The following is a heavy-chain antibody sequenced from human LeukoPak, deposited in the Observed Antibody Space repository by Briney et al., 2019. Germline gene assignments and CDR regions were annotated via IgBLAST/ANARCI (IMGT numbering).Heavy chain of an antibody. D-gene: IGHD1-26*01. CDR3: AAVQVGANYYFDY. CDR2: IVVGSGNT. V-gene: IGHV1-58*02. CDR1: GFTFTSSA. Sequence: SVKVSCKASGFTFTSSAMQWVRQARGQRLVWIGWIVVGSGNTNYAQKFQERVTITRDMSTSRAYMELSSLRSEDTAVYYCAAVQVGANYYFDYWGQGTLVTVSS. J-gene: IGHJ4*02.